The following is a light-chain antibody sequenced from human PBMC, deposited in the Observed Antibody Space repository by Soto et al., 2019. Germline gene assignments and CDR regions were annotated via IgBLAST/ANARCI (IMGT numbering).Light chain of an antibody. Sequence: DIQMTQSPSSLSASVGDRVTITCRTSQTISSYLNWYQQKPGKAPKLLIFAASSLESGVPSRFSGSGSGTDFTLTISSLQPEDFATYYCQQSYITPWTFGQGTRVEIK. CDR3: QQSYITPWT. J-gene: IGKJ1*01. CDR2: AAS. CDR1: QTISSY. V-gene: IGKV1-39*01.